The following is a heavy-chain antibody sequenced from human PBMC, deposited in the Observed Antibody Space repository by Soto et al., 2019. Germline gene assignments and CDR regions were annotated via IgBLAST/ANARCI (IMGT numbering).Heavy chain of an antibody. V-gene: IGHV3-30-3*01. J-gene: IGHJ3*02. CDR1: GFTFSSYA. CDR2: ISYDESNK. CDR3: ARVRGSSWYEGAFDI. D-gene: IGHD6-13*01. Sequence: QVQLVESGGGVVQPGRSLRLSCAASGFTFSSYAMHWVRQAPGKGLEWVAVISYDESNKYYADSVKGRFTISRDKTKNTLYLQMNSLSAEDTGVYYCARVRGSSWYEGAFDIWGQGTMVTVSS.